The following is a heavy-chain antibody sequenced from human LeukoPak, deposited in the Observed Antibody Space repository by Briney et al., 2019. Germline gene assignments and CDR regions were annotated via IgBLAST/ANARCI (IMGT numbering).Heavy chain of an antibody. Sequence: GGSLRLSCAASGFTFSSYSMNWVRQAPGKGLEWVSSISSSSSYIYYADSVKGRFTISRDNSKNTLYLQMNSLRAEDTAVYYCAKETIGSAILDYWGQGTLVTVSS. V-gene: IGHV3-21*04. J-gene: IGHJ4*02. D-gene: IGHD3-10*01. CDR1: GFTFSSYS. CDR3: AKETIGSAILDY. CDR2: ISSSSSYI.